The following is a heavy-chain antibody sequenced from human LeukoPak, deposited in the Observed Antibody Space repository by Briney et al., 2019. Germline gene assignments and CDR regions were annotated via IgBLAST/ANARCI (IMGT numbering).Heavy chain of an antibody. CDR2: IYYSGST. CDR3: ARGCSTSCPVDY. V-gene: IGHV4-59*01. Sequence: SETLSLTCTVSGGSISSYYWSWIRQPPGKRLEWLGYIYYSGSTNYNPSLKSRVTISVDTSKNQFSLKLSSVTAADTAVYYCARGCSTSCPVDYWGQGTLVTVSS. CDR1: GGSISSYY. D-gene: IGHD2-2*01. J-gene: IGHJ4*02.